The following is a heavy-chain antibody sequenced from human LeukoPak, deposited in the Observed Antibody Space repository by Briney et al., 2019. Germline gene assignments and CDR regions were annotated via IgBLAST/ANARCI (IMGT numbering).Heavy chain of an antibody. V-gene: IGHV3-23*01. CDR3: AKGPSYSGSYSRGYFDY. CDR1: GFTFSSYA. D-gene: IGHD1-26*01. Sequence: GGSLRLSCGASGFTFSSYAMSWVRQAPGKGLEWVSAISGSGGSTYYADSVKGRFTISRDNSKNTLYLQMNSLRAEDTAVYYCAKGPSYSGSYSRGYFDYWGQGTLVTVSS. CDR2: ISGSGGST. J-gene: IGHJ4*02.